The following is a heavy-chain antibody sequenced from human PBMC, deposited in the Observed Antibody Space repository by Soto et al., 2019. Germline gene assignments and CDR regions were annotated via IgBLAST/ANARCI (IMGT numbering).Heavy chain of an antibody. Sequence: GASVKVSCKASGYTFTSYDMNWVRQATGQGLEWMRWMNPNSGNTGYAQKFQGRVTMTRNTSISTAYMELSSLRSEDTSVYYCARVSRYGSGKTIDYWGQGTLVTSPQ. CDR1: GYTFTSYD. J-gene: IGHJ4*02. CDR3: ARVSRYGSGKTIDY. V-gene: IGHV1-8*01. CDR2: MNPNSGNT. D-gene: IGHD3-10*01.